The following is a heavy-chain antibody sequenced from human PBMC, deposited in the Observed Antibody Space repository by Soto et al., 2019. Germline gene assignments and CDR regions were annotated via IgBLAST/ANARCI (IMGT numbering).Heavy chain of an antibody. CDR3: AKGLLRPGRAYGMDV. CDR2: ISYDGSNK. CDR1: GFTFSSYG. Sequence: QVQLVESGGGVAQPGRSLRLSCAASGFTFSSYGMHWVRQAPGKGLEWVAVISYDGSNKYYADSVKGRFTISRDNSKYSLYLQMNSLRAEETAVYYCAKGLLRPGRAYGMDVWGQGTTVTVAS. D-gene: IGHD6-25*01. V-gene: IGHV3-30*18. J-gene: IGHJ6*02.